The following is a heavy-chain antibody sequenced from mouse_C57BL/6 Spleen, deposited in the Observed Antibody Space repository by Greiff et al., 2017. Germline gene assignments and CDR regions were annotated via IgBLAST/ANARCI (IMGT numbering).Heavy chain of an antibody. CDR3: ARENFGYRYFDV. Sequence: EVMLVEPGPGMVKPSQSLSLTCTVPGYSITSGYDWHWIRHFPGNKLEWMGFISSSGSTNYNPSFKSRISIAHDTSKKHFFLKLNSVTTEDTATYYCARENFGYRYFDVWGTGTTVTVSS. CDR1: GYSITSGYD. V-gene: IGHV3-1*01. J-gene: IGHJ1*03. CDR2: ISSSGST.